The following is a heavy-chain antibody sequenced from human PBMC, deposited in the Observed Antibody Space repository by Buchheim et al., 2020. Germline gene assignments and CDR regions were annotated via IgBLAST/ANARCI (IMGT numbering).Heavy chain of an antibody. CDR2: IDPSDSYT. Sequence: EVQLVQSGAEVKKPGESLRISCKASGYSFINYWIIWVRQMPGKGLEWMGRIDPSDSYTSYSPSFQGHVTISTDKSISTAYPQWNSLKASDTAVYYCARHVRGYSYSPNFDYWGQGTL. D-gene: IGHD5-18*01. CDR1: GYSFINYW. J-gene: IGHJ4*02. CDR3: ARHVRGYSYSPNFDY. V-gene: IGHV5-10-1*01.